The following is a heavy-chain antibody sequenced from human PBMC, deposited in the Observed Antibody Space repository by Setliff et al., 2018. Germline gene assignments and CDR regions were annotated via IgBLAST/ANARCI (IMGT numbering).Heavy chain of an antibody. CDR3: ARECYSSSWYGDYYYYYGMDV. Sequence: ASVKVSCKASGYTFTSYDINWVRQATGQGLEWMGWMNPNSGNTGYAQKFQGRVTMTRNTSISTAYMELSSLRSEVTAVYYCARECYSSSWYGDYYYYYGMDVWGQGTTVTVSS. CDR2: MNPNSGNT. D-gene: IGHD6-13*01. J-gene: IGHJ6*02. CDR1: GYTFTSYD. V-gene: IGHV1-8*02.